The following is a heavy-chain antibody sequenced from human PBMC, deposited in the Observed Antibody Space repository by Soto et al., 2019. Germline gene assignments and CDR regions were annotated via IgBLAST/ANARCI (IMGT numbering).Heavy chain of an antibody. Sequence: QVQLVQSVAEVKKPGSSVKVSCKASGGTFSSYTISWVRQAPGQGLEWMGRIIPILGIANYAQKFQGRVTIPADKSTSTAYMDLSSLRSEDTAVYYWARKRSLDDAFDIWGQGTMVTVSS. CDR2: IIPILGIA. CDR1: GGTFSSYT. D-gene: IGHD3-3*01. CDR3: ARKRSLDDAFDI. J-gene: IGHJ3*02. V-gene: IGHV1-69*02.